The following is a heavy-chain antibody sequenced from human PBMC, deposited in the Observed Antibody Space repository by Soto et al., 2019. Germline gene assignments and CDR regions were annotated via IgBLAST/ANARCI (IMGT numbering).Heavy chain of an antibody. CDR3: ARIRGSWYGLDV. CDR1: GFPLSTYG. CDR2: ITGTGGDT. V-gene: IGHV3-23*01. J-gene: IGHJ6*02. Sequence: ELQLLESGGALVQPGGSLRLSCAASGFPLSTYGMSWVRQAPGKGLEWVSSITGTGGDTYYADSGKGRFTSSRDNSNNMLYLEMKSLRGEDTAVYYCARIRGSWYGLDVWGQGTTITVSS.